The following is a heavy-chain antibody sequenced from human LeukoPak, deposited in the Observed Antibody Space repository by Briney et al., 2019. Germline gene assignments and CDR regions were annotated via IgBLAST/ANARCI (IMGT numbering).Heavy chain of an antibody. CDR2: MNPNSGNT. CDR1: GYTFTSYD. J-gene: IGHJ5*02. Sequence: ASVTVSCKASGYTFTSYDINWVRQATGQGLEWMGWMNPNSGNTGYAQKFQGRVTMTRNTSISTAYMELSSLRSEDTAVYYCARVRRYCSSTSCLPFPNWFDPWGQGTLVTVSS. V-gene: IGHV1-8*01. CDR3: ARVRRYCSSTSCLPFPNWFDP. D-gene: IGHD2-2*01.